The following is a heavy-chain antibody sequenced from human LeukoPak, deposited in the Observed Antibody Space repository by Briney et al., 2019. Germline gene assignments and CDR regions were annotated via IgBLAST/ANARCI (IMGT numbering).Heavy chain of an antibody. Sequence: SVKVSCKASGYTFTSYGISWVRQAPGQGLEWMGGIIPIFGTANYAQKFQGRVTITTDESTSTAYMELSSLRSEDTAVYYCASSTEANWGYNWFDPWGQGTLVTVSS. CDR1: GYTFTSYG. J-gene: IGHJ5*02. V-gene: IGHV1-69*05. D-gene: IGHD7-27*01. CDR3: ASSTEANWGYNWFDP. CDR2: IIPIFGTA.